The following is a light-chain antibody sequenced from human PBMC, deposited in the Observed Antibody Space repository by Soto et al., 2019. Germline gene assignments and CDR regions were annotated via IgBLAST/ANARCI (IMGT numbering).Light chain of an antibody. CDR2: ATS. J-gene: IGKJ4*01. Sequence: DVQMTQSPSSLSAFVGDRVTITCRASQGIAPYLAWFQQKPGKVPKLLSYATSTLQSGVPSRFSGSGSGTDFTLTINSLQPEDVGTYYGQKYNSAPLTVGGGTKVEIK. CDR3: QKYNSAPLT. CDR1: QGIAPY. V-gene: IGKV1-27*01.